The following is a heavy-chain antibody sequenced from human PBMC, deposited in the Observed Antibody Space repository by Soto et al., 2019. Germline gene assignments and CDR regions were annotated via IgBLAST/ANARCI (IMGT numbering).Heavy chain of an antibody. CDR3: ARAPYFGSGTYYYYALDV. V-gene: IGHV3-11*01. CDR1: GLTFSDHY. CDR2: ISSSAGTI. D-gene: IGHD3-10*01. J-gene: IGHJ6*02. Sequence: QVQLVESGGGLVKPGGSLRLSCAASGLTFSDHYMTWIRQAPGKGLESISYISSSAGTIYYADSVKGRFTISRDNAKNSLYLQMTNLRAEDTAVYYCARAPYFGSGTYYYYALDVWGQGTTVTVSS.